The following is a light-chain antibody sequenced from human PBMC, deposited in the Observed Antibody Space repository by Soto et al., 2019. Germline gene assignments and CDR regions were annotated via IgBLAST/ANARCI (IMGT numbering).Light chain of an antibody. J-gene: IGKJ5*01. CDR3: QEYGNT. CDR2: GAS. V-gene: IGKV3-20*01. Sequence: DSVLTQSPGTLAFSAAETATVSRRGSQSVGSRCLAWYRQKPGPAPRLLIYGASSRATGIPDRFSGSGSGTDFTLNISRLEPEDFAVYYCQEYGNTFGQGTRWRLN. CDR1: QSVGSRC.